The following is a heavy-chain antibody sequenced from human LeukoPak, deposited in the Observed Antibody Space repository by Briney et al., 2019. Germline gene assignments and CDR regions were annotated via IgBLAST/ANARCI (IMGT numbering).Heavy chain of an antibody. D-gene: IGHD4-17*01. V-gene: IGHV4-59*01. CDR2: IYYSGST. Sequence: GSLRLSCAASGFTFSNAWMSWVRQAPGKGLEWIGYIYYSGSTNYNPSLKSRVTISVDTSKNQFSLKLSSVTAADTAVYYCASSHSDYGDYYFNYWGQGTLVTVSS. CDR1: GFTFSNAW. J-gene: IGHJ4*02. CDR3: ASSHSDYGDYYFNY.